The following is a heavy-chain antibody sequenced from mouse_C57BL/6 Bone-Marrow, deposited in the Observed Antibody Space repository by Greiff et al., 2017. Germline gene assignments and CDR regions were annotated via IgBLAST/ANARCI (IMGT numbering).Heavy chain of an antibody. V-gene: IGHV1-80*01. CDR2: IYPGDGDT. J-gene: IGHJ2*01. Sequence: QVQLQQSGAELVKPGASVKISCKASGYAFSSYWMNWVKQRPGKGLEWIGQIYPGDGDTNYNGKFKGKATLTADKSSSTAYMQLSSLTSEDSEVYFCASEIYYYGYFDYWGQGTTLTGSS. CDR1: GYAFSSYW. CDR3: ASEIYYYGYFDY. D-gene: IGHD1-1*01.